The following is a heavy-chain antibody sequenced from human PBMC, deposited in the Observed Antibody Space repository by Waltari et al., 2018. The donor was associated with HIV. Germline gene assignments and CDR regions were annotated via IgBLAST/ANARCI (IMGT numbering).Heavy chain of an antibody. CDR2: IKPNSGET. CDR1: GYIFTDYY. CDR3: SRTMTEAGEDY. V-gene: IGHV1-2*06. D-gene: IGHD3-16*01. J-gene: IGHJ4*02. Sequence: QVQLVQSGSEVKKPGASVKVSCKASGYIFTDYYMYWVRQAPGQGLEWMGRIKPNSGETDYARKLQDRVTMTRDTSTNTAYMELSGLRSDDTAVYYCSRTMTEAGEDYWGQGTLVTVSS.